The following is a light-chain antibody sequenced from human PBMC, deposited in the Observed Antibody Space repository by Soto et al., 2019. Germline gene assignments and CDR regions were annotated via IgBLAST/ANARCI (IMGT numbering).Light chain of an antibody. V-gene: IGKV3-15*01. CDR2: GAS. CDR1: QRVSSN. CDR3: QQYNNWLFT. J-gene: IGKJ4*01. Sequence: EIVMTQSPATLSVSPGERATLSCRASQRVSSNLAWYQQKPGQAPRLLIYGASTRATGIPARFSGSGSGTEFTLTISSLQSEDFAVYYCQQYNNWLFTFGGGTKVEIK.